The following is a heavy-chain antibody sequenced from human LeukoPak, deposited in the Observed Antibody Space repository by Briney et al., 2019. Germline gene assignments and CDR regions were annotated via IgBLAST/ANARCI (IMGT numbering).Heavy chain of an antibody. D-gene: IGHD1-26*01. CDR2: IIPIFGTA. CDR3: ARDSQLSVVGATDAFDI. Sequence: ASVKVSCKASGGTFSSYAISWVRQAPGQGLEWMGGIIPIFGTANYAQEFQGRVTITADESTSTAYMELSSLRSEDTAVYYCARDSQLSVVGATDAFDIWGQGTMVTVSS. CDR1: GGTFSSYA. J-gene: IGHJ3*02. V-gene: IGHV1-69*13.